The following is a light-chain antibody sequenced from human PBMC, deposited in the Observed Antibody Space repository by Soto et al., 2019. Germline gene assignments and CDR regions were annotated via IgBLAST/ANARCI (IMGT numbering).Light chain of an antibody. V-gene: IGKV1-5*03. Sequence: DIQMTQSPSTLSASVGDRVTITCRASQSISSWLAWYQQKPGKAPKLLIYKASSLESGVKSRFSGSGSGTEFTLTISSLQPDDFATYYCQHYNIYPYTFGQGTKLEIK. J-gene: IGKJ2*01. CDR1: QSISSW. CDR3: QHYNIYPYT. CDR2: KAS.